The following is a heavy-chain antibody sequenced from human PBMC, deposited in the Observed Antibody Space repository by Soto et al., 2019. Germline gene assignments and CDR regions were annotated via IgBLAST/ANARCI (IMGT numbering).Heavy chain of an antibody. V-gene: IGHV1-3*01. CDR2: INAGNGNT. J-gene: IGHJ2*01. Sequence: GASVKVSCKASGYTFTSYAMHWVRQAPGQRLGWMGWINAGNGNTKYSQKFQGRVTITRDTSASTAYMELSGLRSEDTAVYYCARGGSLYWYFDLWGRGTLVTVSS. D-gene: IGHD1-26*01. CDR3: ARGGSLYWYFDL. CDR1: GYTFTSYA.